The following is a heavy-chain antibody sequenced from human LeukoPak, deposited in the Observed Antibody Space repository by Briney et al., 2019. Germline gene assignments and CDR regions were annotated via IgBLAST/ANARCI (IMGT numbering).Heavy chain of an antibody. D-gene: IGHD3-22*01. CDR2: INHSGST. V-gene: IGHV4-34*01. CDR1: GGSFSGYY. Sequence: ETLSLTCAVYGGSFSGYYWSWIRQPPGKGLEWIGEINHSGSTNYNPSLKSRVTISVDTSKNQFSLKLSSVTAADTAVYYCARVEGHYDSSGFFDYWGQGTLVTVSS. CDR3: ARVEGHYDSSGFFDY. J-gene: IGHJ4*02.